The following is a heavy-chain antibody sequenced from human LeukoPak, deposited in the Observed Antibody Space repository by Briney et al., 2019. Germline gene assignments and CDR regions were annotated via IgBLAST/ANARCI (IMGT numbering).Heavy chain of an antibody. V-gene: IGHV4-4*07. CDR3: ARVVAPRSGYYLDAFDI. J-gene: IGHJ3*02. Sequence: NPSETLSLTCTGSGGSISSYYWSWIRQPAGKGLEWIGRIYTSGSTNYNPSLKSRVTMSVDTSKNQFSLKLSSVTAADTAVYYCARVVAPRSGYYLDAFDIWGQGTMVTVSS. CDR2: IYTSGST. CDR1: GGSISSYY. D-gene: IGHD3-22*01.